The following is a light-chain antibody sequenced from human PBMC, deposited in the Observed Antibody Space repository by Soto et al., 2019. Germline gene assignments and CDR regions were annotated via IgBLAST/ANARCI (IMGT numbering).Light chain of an antibody. Sequence: QSVLTQPPSASGTPGQRGFISCSGSSSNIGGTNYAYWYQQLPGAAPKLLMHSNNLRPSGVPERISGSKSGTSASLAISGLRSEDEDVYYCASWDDRLGAVIFGGGTKVTVL. V-gene: IGLV1-47*02. J-gene: IGLJ2*01. CDR3: ASWDDRLGAVI. CDR2: SNN. CDR1: SSNIGGTNY.